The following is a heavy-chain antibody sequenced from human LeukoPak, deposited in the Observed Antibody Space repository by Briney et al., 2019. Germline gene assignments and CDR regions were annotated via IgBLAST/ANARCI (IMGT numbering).Heavy chain of an antibody. V-gene: IGHV4-38-2*02. J-gene: IGHJ4*02. D-gene: IGHD3-10*01. CDR3: ATMVRGVGY. CDR2: IYHSGST. Sequence: SETLSLTCTVSGGSISSGYYWGWIRQPPGKGLEWIGSIYHSGSTYYNPSLKSRVTISVDTSKNQFSLKLSSVTAADTAVYYCATMVRGVGYWGQGTLVTVSS. CDR1: GGSISSGYY.